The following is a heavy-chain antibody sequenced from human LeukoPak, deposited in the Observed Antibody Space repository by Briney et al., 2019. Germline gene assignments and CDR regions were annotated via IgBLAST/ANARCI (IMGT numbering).Heavy chain of an antibody. CDR1: GYTLTELS. V-gene: IGHV1-24*01. CDR2: FDPEDGET. CDR3: ARGEPWIQLWLFDY. Sequence: ASVKVSRKVSGYTLTELSMHWVRQAPGKGLEWMGGFDPEDGETIYAQKFQGRVTMTTDTSTSTAYMELSRLRSDDTAVYYCARGEPWIQLWLFDYWGQGTLVTVSS. D-gene: IGHD5-18*01. J-gene: IGHJ4*02.